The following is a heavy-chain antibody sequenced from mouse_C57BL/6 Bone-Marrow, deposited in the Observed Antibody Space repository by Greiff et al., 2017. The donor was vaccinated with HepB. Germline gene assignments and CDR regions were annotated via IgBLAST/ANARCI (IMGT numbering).Heavy chain of an antibody. J-gene: IGHJ2*01. V-gene: IGHV3-6*01. CDR2: ISYDGSN. D-gene: IGHD1-1*01. CDR3: ARGGDYYGSYYFDY. CDR1: GYSITSGYY. Sequence: EVKLMESGPGLVKPSQSLSLTCSVTGYSITSGYYWNWIRQFPGNKLEWMGYISYDGSNNYNPSLKNRISITRDTSKNQFFLKLNSVTTEDTATYYCARGGDYYGSYYFDYWGQGTTLTVSS.